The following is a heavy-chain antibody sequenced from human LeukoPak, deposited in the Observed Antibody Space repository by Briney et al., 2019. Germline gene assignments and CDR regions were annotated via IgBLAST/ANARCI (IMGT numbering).Heavy chain of an antibody. V-gene: IGHV1-46*01. CDR1: GYTFTRYY. D-gene: IGHD2-8*01. CDR3: ARDGREGVYYFDY. J-gene: IGHJ4*02. CDR2: INPSGGST. Sequence: ASVNVSCKASGYTFTRYYMHWVRQPRGQGLEWMGIINPSGGSTSYAQKFQGRVTMTRDTSKSTVYMELSSLRSEDAAVYYCARDGREGVYYFDYWGQGTLVTVSS.